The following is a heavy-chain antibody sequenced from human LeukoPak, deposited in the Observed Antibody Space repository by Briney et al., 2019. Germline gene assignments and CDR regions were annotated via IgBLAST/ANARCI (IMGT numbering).Heavy chain of an antibody. CDR3: ARNFDS. CDR1: GFTVSSNY. CDR2: ITSSSSTI. V-gene: IGHV3-48*01. J-gene: IGHJ4*02. Sequence: PGGSLRLSCAASGFTVSSNYMSWVRQAPGKGLEWVSYITSSSSTIYYADSVKGRFTMSRDNAENSVYLQMNSLRAEDTAMYYCARNFDSWGQGTLVTVSS. D-gene: IGHD2/OR15-2a*01.